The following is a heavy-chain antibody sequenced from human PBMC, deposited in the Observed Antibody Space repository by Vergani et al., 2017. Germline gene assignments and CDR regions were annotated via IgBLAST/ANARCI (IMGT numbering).Heavy chain of an antibody. CDR3: ATTYYYGSSGSNYFDY. V-gene: IGHV1-69*01. CDR2: IIPIFGTA. D-gene: IGHD3-22*01. Sequence: QVQLVQSGAEVKKPGSSVKVSCKASGCTFSGYAISWVRQAPGQGLEWMGGIIPIFGTANYAQKFQGRVTITADESTSTAYMELSSLRSEDTAVYYCATTYYYGSSGSNYFDYWGQGTLVTVHS. J-gene: IGHJ4*02. CDR1: GCTFSGYA.